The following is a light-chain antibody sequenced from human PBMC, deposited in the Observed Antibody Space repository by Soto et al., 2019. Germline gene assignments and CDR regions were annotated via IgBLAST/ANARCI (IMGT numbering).Light chain of an antibody. J-gene: IGLJ1*01. CDR3: CSYAAL. CDR2: EVS. V-gene: IGLV2-23*02. Sequence: QSVLTQPASVSGSPGQSITISCTGTSSDVGSYNLVSWYQQHPGKAPKLMIYEVSKRPSGVSNRFSGSKSGNTASLTISGLQAEDEADYSCCSYAALFGPGPKVTVL. CDR1: SSDVGSYNL.